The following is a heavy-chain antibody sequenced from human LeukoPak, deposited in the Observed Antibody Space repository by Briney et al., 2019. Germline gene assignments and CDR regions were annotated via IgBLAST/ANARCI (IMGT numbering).Heavy chain of an antibody. V-gene: IGHV1-2*04. J-gene: IGHJ5*02. CDR2: INPNSGGT. CDR3: ARGSELRFFRSWFDP. D-gene: IGHD1-26*01. Sequence: ASVKVSCKASGYTFTGYYMHWVRQAPGQGLEWMGWINPNSGGTNYAQKFQGWVTMTRDTSISTAYMELSRLRSDDTAVYYCARGSELRFFRSWFDPWGQGTLVTVSS. CDR1: GYTFTGYY.